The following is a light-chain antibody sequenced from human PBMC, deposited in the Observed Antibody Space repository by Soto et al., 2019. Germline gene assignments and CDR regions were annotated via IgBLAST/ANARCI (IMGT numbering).Light chain of an antibody. CDR1: QDISNY. J-gene: IGKJ3*01. Sequence: DIQMTQSPSSLSASVGDRVTITCQASQDISNYLNWYQQKPGKAPKFLIYDASNLETGVPSRFSVSGSGTYFTFTISSMQPEDIATYYCQPYDNLPSLGPGTNVDIK. CDR3: QPYDNLPS. CDR2: DAS. V-gene: IGKV1-33*01.